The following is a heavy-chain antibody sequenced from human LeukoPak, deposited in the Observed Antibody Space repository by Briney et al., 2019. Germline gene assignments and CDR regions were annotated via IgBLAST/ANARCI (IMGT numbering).Heavy chain of an antibody. D-gene: IGHD3-10*01. CDR1: GGSISSYY. J-gene: IGHJ6*02. V-gene: IGHV4-59*12. Sequence: SETLSLTCTISGGSISSYYWSWIRQPPGKGLEWIGYVDYRGNTNYNPSLKSRVTISVDTSKNQFSLKLSSVTAADTAVYYCASLRYYYGSGSYFYSYYYGMDVWGQGTTVTVSS. CDR2: VDYRGNT. CDR3: ASLRYYYGSGSYFYSYYYGMDV.